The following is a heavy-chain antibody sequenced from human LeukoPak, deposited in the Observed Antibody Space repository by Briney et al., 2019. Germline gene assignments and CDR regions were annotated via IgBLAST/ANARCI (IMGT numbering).Heavy chain of an antibody. D-gene: IGHD3-10*01. CDR2: IYYSGST. CDR3: ARSPVIHGSGSNYPDY. V-gene: IGHV4-39*07. Sequence: PSETLSLTCTVSGGSISSSSYYWGWIRQPPGKGLEWIGSIYYSGSTYYNPSLKSRVTISVDTSKNQFSLKLSSVTAADTAVYYCARSPVIHGSGSNYPDYWGQGTLVTVSS. J-gene: IGHJ4*02. CDR1: GGSISSSSYY.